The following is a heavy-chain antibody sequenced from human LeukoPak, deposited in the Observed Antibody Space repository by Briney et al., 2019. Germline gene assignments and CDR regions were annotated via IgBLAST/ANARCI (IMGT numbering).Heavy chain of an antibody. D-gene: IGHD5-24*01. V-gene: IGHV3-21*01. CDR2: ISSSSSYI. CDR3: ARDLEMATMKGAFDI. J-gene: IGHJ3*02. Sequence: PGGSLRLSCAASGFTFSSYSMNWVRQAPGKGLEWVSSISSSSSYIYYADSVKGRFTISRDNAKNSLYLQMNSLRAEDTAVYYCARDLEMATMKGAFDIWGQGTMVTVSS. CDR1: GFTFSSYS.